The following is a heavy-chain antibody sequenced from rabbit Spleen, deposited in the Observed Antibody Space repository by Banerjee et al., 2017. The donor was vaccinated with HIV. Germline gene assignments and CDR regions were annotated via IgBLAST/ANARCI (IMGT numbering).Heavy chain of an antibody. J-gene: IGHJ4*01. CDR1: GFSFSSGYW. D-gene: IGHD1-1*01. Sequence: QSLEESGGDLVKPGASLTLTCTVSGFSFSSGYWGCWVRQAPGKGPEWIACIDGGGSRTIQYASWAKGRFTRSRTSSTTVTLQMTSLTAADTATYLCARDLVAVIGWNFSLWGPGTLVTVS. CDR2: IDGGGSRTI. V-gene: IGHV1S40*01. CDR3: ARDLVAVIGWNFSL.